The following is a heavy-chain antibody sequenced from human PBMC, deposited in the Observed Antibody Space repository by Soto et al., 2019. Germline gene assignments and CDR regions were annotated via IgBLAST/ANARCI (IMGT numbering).Heavy chain of an antibody. V-gene: IGHV3-73*01. CDR1: GFSLSGSA. CDR3: TRPTSGSYGADSEY. Sequence: SWXLSGFSLSGSANNLVRQASGQGLEWLGRIRDKANNDATAYAAPVKGRFTISRDESQNVVFLQMNSLKTEDTAIYYCTRPTSGSYGADSEYWGQGTQVTVSS. D-gene: IGHD1-26*01. CDR2: IRDKANNDAT. J-gene: IGHJ4*02.